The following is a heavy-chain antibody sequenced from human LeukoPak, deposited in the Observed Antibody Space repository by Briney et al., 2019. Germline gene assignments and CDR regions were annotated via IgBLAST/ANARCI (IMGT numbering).Heavy chain of an antibody. D-gene: IGHD3-9*01. V-gene: IGHV1-69*05. Sequence: ASVKVSCKASGGTFSSYAISWVRQAPGKGLEWMGGIIPIFGTANYAQKFQGRVTITTDESTSTAYMELSSLRSEDTAVYYCARSGYYDILTGYYNYFDYWGQGTLVTASS. CDR3: ARSGYYDILTGYYNYFDY. CDR1: GGTFSSYA. CDR2: IIPIFGTA. J-gene: IGHJ4*02.